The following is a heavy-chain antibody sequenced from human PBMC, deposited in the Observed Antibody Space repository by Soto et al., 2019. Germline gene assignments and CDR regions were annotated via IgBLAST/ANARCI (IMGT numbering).Heavy chain of an antibody. V-gene: IGHV4-39*01. CDR2: LFYGGTT. CDR3: ARHRGPAPVY. CDR1: GGSISGYY. Sequence: SETLSLTCTVYGGSISGYYWTWIRQPPGKGLEWVGSLFYGGTTDYNPSLKSRLTMSLGTSKNHFSLKLRSATAADTDVYYCARHRGPAPVYRGQGPLVTVSS. J-gene: IGHJ4*02. D-gene: IGHD3-10*01.